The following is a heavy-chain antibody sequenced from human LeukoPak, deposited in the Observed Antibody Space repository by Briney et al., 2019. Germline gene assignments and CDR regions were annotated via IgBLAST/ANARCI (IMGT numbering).Heavy chain of an antibody. CDR2: IYYSGST. CDR3: ASYSSSWPDNDAFDI. Sequence: SETLSLTCTVSGGSISSGDYYWSWIRQPPGKGLEWIGYIYYSGSTNYNPSLKSRVTISVDTSKNQFSLKLSSVTAADTAVYYCASYSSSWPDNDAFDIWGQGTMVIVSS. J-gene: IGHJ3*02. CDR1: GGSISSGDYY. D-gene: IGHD6-13*01. V-gene: IGHV4-61*08.